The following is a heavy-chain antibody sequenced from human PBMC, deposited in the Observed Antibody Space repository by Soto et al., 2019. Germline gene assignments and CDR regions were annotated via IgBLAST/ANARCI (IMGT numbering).Heavy chain of an antibody. Sequence: PGGSLRLSCAASGFTFGNYFMHWVRQSPGKGLVWVSRISAEGSDTAYADSVKGRFSISRDNARNTVYLQMSSLRVDDTAVYYCLSNVPSGPRRAWGQGTLVTVSS. CDR2: ISAEGSDT. CDR1: GFTFGNYF. D-gene: IGHD6-25*01. J-gene: IGHJ4*03. CDR3: LSNVPSGPRRA. V-gene: IGHV3-74*01.